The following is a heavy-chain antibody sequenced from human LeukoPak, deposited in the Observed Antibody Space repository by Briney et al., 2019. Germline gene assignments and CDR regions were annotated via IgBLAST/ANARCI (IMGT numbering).Heavy chain of an antibody. CDR3: AREKQSSGWYVPNYFDY. Sequence: PSETLSLTCTVSGGSNSSYYWSWIRQPAGKGLEWIGRIYTSGSTNYNPSLKSRVTMSVDTSKNQFSLKLSSVTAADTAVYYCAREKQSSGWYVPNYFDYWGKGTLVTVSS. J-gene: IGHJ4*02. V-gene: IGHV4-4*07. CDR2: IYTSGST. D-gene: IGHD6-19*01. CDR1: GGSNSSYY.